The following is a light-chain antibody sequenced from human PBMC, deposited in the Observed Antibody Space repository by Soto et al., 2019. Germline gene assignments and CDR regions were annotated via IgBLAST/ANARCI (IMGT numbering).Light chain of an antibody. J-gene: IGKJ1*01. V-gene: IGKV1-39*01. CDR1: QSISSY. CDR2: AAS. CDR3: QQSYSTPRT. Sequence: DIPMTQSPSSLSASVGDRVTITCRASQSISSYLNWYQQTPGKAPKLRIYAASSLQSGVPSRFSGSGYGTDFTLTISSLQPEDFATYYCQQSYSTPRTFGQGTKVEIK.